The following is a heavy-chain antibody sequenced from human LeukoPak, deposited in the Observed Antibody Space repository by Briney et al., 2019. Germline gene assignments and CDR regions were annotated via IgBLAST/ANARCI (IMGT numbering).Heavy chain of an antibody. D-gene: IGHD3-16*02. CDR3: ARASHLGELSLGY. J-gene: IGHJ4*02. CDR2: ISYSGTT. V-gene: IGHV4-31*03. CDR1: VGSITSGGHY. Sequence: SQTLSLTCTVSVGSITSGGHYWSWIRQLPGRGLEWIGYISYSGTTYYNPSLKSRVTISLGTSKSQFSLQLSSVTAADTAVYCCARASHLGELSLGYWGQGTLVTVSS.